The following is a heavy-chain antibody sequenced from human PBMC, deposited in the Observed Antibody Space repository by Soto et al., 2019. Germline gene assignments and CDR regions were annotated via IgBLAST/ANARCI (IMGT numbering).Heavy chain of an antibody. CDR3: ADLTRSGSYLP. CDR2: IRNAARSYST. CDR1: GFTLSNHY. Sequence: EVQLVESGGALVQPGGSLRLSCVASGFTLSNHYMDWVRQAPGKGLEWIGIIRNAARSYSTEHAASVKGRFTISRDESRNTLDLQMNSLRTEDTAGYYCADLTRSGSYLPWCQGTLVTVS. V-gene: IGHV3-72*01. J-gene: IGHJ5*02. D-gene: IGHD3-3*01.